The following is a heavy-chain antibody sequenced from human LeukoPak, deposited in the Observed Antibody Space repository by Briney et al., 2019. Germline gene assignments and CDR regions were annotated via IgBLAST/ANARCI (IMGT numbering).Heavy chain of an antibody. D-gene: IGHD3-10*01. CDR1: GFDFSSHA. Sequence: GGSLRLSCVASGFDFSSHAMTWVRQAPGKGLEWVSSFNDTGSSTYCADSVKGRFTISRDNSKNTLYLQMTNLRAEDTAVYFCAKDLLRIYWRTFDSWGQGALVIVSS. CDR3: AKDLLRIYWRTFDS. V-gene: IGHV3-23*01. CDR2: FNDTGSST. J-gene: IGHJ4*02.